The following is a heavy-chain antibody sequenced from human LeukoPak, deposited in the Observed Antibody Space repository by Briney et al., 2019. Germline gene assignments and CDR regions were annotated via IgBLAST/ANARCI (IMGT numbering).Heavy chain of an antibody. V-gene: IGHV3-23*01. CDR3: AKDRFRSSWFHDAFDI. J-gene: IGHJ3*02. CDR2: ISGSGGST. D-gene: IGHD6-13*01. Sequence: QPGGTLRLSCAASGFTFRTYAMSWVRQAPGKGLEWISAISGSGGSTYYADSVKGRFTISRDNSKNTLYLQMNSLRAEDTAVYYCAKDRFRSSWFHDAFDIWGQGTMVTVSS. CDR1: GFTFRTYA.